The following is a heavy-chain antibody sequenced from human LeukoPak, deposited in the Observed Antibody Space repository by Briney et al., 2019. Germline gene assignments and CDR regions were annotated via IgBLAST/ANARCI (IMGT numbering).Heavy chain of an antibody. CDR1: GYTFTCYY. CDR2: INPNSGGT. Sequence: ASVKVSCKASGYTFTCYYMHWVRQAPGPGLEWMGWINPNSGGTNYAQKFQGRVTMTRDTSISTAYMELSRLRSDDTAVYYCAKEYYDRSGPILFDYWGQGTLVIVSS. CDR3: AKEYYDRSGPILFDY. J-gene: IGHJ4*02. D-gene: IGHD3-22*01. V-gene: IGHV1-2*02.